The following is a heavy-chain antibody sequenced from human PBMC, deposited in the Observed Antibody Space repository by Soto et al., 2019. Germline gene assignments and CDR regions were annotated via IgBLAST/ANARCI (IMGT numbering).Heavy chain of an antibody. J-gene: IGHJ3*02. Sequence: QLQLQESGPGLVKPSETLSLTCTVSGGSISSSSYYWGWIRQPPGKGLEWIGSIYYSGSTYYNPSLKSRVTISVDTSKNQFSLKLSSVTAADTAVYYCARHYQWHDAFDIWGQGTMVTVSS. D-gene: IGHD6-19*01. CDR1: GGSISSSSYY. CDR2: IYYSGST. CDR3: ARHYQWHDAFDI. V-gene: IGHV4-39*01.